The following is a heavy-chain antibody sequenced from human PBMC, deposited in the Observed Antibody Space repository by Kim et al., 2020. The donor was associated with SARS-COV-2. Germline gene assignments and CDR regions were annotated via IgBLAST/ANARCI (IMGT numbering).Heavy chain of an antibody. CDR2: ITRDGST. Sequence: GGSLRRSCAVSGFIFSTYDMSWVRQAPGRGLEWISAITRDGSTFYADSVKGRFTISRDNSENTLHLQMGSLRVEDTGVYYCAREPARRADYWGRGTLVTVSS. V-gene: IGHV3-23*01. J-gene: IGHJ4*02. CDR1: GFIFSTYD. CDR3: AREPARRADY.